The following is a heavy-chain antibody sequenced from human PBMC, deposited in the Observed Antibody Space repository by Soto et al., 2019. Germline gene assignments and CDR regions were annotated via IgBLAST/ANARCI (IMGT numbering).Heavy chain of an antibody. CDR3: ARGLLWFGELPLYSGMDV. J-gene: IGHJ6*02. Sequence: PGGSLRLSCAASGFTFSSYGMHWVRQAPGKGLEWVAVIWYDGSNKYYADSVKGRFTISRDNSKNTLYLQMNSLRAEDTAVYYCARGLLWFGELPLYSGMDVWGQGTTVTVS. V-gene: IGHV3-33*01. CDR2: IWYDGSNK. CDR1: GFTFSSYG. D-gene: IGHD3-10*01.